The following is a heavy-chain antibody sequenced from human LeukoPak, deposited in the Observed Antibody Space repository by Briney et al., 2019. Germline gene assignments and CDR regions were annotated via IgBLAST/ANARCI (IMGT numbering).Heavy chain of an antibody. Sequence: ASVKVSCKASGYTITGYYLHWVRQAPGQGLEWMGIINPSGGSTSYAQKFQGRVTMTRDTSTSTVYMELSSLRSEDTAVYYCARDHGGFDYWGQGTLVTVSS. V-gene: IGHV1-46*01. J-gene: IGHJ4*02. CDR2: INPSGGST. CDR1: GYTITGYY. CDR3: ARDHGGFDY.